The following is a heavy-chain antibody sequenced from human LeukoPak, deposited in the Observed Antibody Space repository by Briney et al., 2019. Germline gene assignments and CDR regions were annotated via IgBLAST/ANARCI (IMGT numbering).Heavy chain of an antibody. CDR1: GYTFTGYY. Sequence: GASVKVSCKASGYTFTGYYMHWVRQAPGQGLEWMGWISAYNGNTNYAQKLQGRVTMTTDTSTSTAYMELRSLRSDDTAVYYCARAYYYDSSGYYEAWFDYWGQGTLVTVSS. J-gene: IGHJ4*02. V-gene: IGHV1-18*04. CDR2: ISAYNGNT. D-gene: IGHD3-22*01. CDR3: ARAYYYDSSGYYEAWFDY.